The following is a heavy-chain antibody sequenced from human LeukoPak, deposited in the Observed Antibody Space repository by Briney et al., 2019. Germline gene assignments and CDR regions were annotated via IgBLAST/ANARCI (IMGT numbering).Heavy chain of an antibody. V-gene: IGHV3-66*01. CDR1: GFTVSSKY. CDR3: AKVGAVAAVEN. D-gene: IGHD6-19*01. Sequence: GGSLRLSCAASGFTVSSKYMSWVRQAPGKGLKLVSVIYTGQTTYYAYSVRCRFTNSRDNSKYTLYLQMDGLRVEDTAVYYCAKVGAVAAVENWGQGTLVTVSS. CDR2: IYTGQTT. J-gene: IGHJ4*02.